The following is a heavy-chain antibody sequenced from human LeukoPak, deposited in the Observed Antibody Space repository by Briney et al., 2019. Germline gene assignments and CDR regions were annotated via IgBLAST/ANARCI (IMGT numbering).Heavy chain of an antibody. Sequence: PGGSLRLSCAASGFTFSSYGMHWVRQAPGKGLEWVANIKQDGSEKYYVDSVKGRFTISRDNAKNSLYLQMNSLRAEDTAVYYCARDGPPPYSGYGSFDYWGQGTLVTVSS. J-gene: IGHJ4*02. V-gene: IGHV3-7*01. CDR3: ARDGPPPYSGYGSFDY. CDR1: GFTFSSYG. D-gene: IGHD5-12*01. CDR2: IKQDGSEK.